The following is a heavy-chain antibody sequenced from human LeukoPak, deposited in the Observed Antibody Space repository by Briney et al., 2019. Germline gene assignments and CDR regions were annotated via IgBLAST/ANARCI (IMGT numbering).Heavy chain of an antibody. CDR1: GYSLSSGYY. V-gene: IGHV4-34*01. J-gene: IGHJ4*02. CDR3: ASVSYLDY. CDR2: IKHRGRT. Sequence: SETLSLTCTVSGYSLSSGYYWSGIRQPPGKGLEWIGEIKHRGRTNYNPSLKSRVTISVDTSKNQFSLKLSSVIAADTAVYYCASVSYLDYWGQGTLVTVSS.